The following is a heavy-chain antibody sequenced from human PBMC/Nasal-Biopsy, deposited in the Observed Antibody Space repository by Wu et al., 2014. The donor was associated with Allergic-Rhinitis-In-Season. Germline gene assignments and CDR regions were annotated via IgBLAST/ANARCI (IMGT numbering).Heavy chain of an antibody. CDR3: AKVVCSGGSCSNRFDP. V-gene: IGHV3-23*01. D-gene: IGHD2-15*01. CDR2: ISGSGGST. CDR1: GFTVSNNY. Sequence: LRLSCAASGFTVSNNYMSWVRQAPGKGWSGSSAISGSGGSTYYADSVKGRFTISRDNSRNTLYLQMNSLRAEDTAVYYCAKVVCSGGSCSNRFDPWGQGIL. J-gene: IGHJ5*02.